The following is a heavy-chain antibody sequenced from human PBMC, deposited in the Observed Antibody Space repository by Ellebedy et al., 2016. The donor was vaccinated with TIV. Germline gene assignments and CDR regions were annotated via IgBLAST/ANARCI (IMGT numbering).Heavy chain of an antibody. CDR2: IYYSGST. V-gene: IGHV4-39*01. Sequence: SETLSLXXTVSGGSISSSSYYWGWIRQPPGKGLEWIGSIYYSGSTYYNPSLKSRVTISVDTSKNQFSLKLSSVTAADTAVYYCAAIQGGADCWGQGTLVTVSS. CDR1: GGSISSSSYY. J-gene: IGHJ4*02. D-gene: IGHD3-16*01. CDR3: AAIQGGADC.